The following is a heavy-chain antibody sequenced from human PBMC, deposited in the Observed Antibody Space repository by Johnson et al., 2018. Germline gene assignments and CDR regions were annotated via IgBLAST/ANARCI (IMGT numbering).Heavy chain of an antibody. V-gene: IGHV3-33*01. CDR3: ARDGVSWDYYGMDV. Sequence: QVQLVESGGGVVQPGRSLRLSCAASGFTFSDYGMHWVRQAPGQGLEWGAVIWYDGRNKYYADSVKGRFTISRDNSKNTLYVQMNSLRAEDTAVYYCARDGVSWDYYGMDVWGQGTTVTVSS. CDR1: GFTFSDYG. CDR2: IWYDGRNK. D-gene: IGHD1-26*01. J-gene: IGHJ6*02.